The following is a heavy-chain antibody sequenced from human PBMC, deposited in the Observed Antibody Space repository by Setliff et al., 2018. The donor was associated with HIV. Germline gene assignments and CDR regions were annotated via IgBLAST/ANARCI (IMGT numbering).Heavy chain of an antibody. CDR1: GGSISSHY. CDR3: AKLSHVYTSLGITYHHFDF. CDR2: IYYSGST. J-gene: IGHJ2*01. V-gene: IGHV4-59*11. Sequence: LSLTCTVSGGSISSHYWSWIRQPPGKGLEWIGSIYYSGSTNYNPSLKSRVTISVDTSKNQFSLTLRSVSAADTAVYYCAKLSHVYTSLGITYHHFDFWGRGTLVTVSS. D-gene: IGHD5-18*01.